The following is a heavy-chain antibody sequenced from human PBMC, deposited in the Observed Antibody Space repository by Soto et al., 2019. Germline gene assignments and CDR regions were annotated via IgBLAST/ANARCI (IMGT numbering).Heavy chain of an antibody. V-gene: IGHV3-7*01. CDR1: GFSFRNYW. CDR3: ARDIGYSSFDY. D-gene: IGHD2-15*01. J-gene: IGHJ4*02. CDR2: INHDGSEQ. Sequence: EVQLVESGGDLVQPGGSLRLSCAVSGFSFRNYWMSWVRQAPGKGLEWVANINHDGSEQNFLDSVKGRFTISRDNGKNSLFLQMNSLRAEDTAVYYCARDIGYSSFDYWDQGTLVTVSS.